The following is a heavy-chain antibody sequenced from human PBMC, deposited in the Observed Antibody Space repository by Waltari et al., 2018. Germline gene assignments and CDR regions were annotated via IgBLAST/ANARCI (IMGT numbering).Heavy chain of an antibody. J-gene: IGHJ6*03. CDR2: ISSSSSYI. V-gene: IGHV3-21*01. Sequence: EVQLVESGGGLVKPGGSLRLSCAASGFTFSSYSMNWVRQAPGKGLEWVSSISSSSSYIYYADSVKGRFTISRDNAKNSLYLQMNSLRAEDTAVYYCARESQQWLARYYYYYMDVWGKGTTVTVSS. CDR1: GFTFSSYS. CDR3: ARESQQWLARYYYYYMDV. D-gene: IGHD6-19*01.